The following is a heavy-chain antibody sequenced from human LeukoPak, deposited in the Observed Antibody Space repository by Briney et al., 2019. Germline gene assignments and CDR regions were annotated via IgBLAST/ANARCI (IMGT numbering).Heavy chain of an antibody. Sequence: VGSLRLSCAASGFTFSSYAMHWVRQAPGQGLEYVSAISSNGGSTYYANSVKGRFTISTDNSKNTLYLQLGSLRAEDMAVYYCARDAEYCSSTSCYKDYYYYMDVWGKGTTVTVSS. CDR2: ISSNGGST. CDR3: ARDAEYCSSTSCYKDYYYYMDV. J-gene: IGHJ6*03. CDR1: GFTFSSYA. D-gene: IGHD2-2*02. V-gene: IGHV3-64*01.